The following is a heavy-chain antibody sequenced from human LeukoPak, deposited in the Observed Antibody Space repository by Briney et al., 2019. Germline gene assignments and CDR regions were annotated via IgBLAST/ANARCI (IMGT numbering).Heavy chain of an antibody. J-gene: IGHJ6*02. D-gene: IGHD6-13*01. V-gene: IGHV3-15*01. CDR3: TTAMGIAAAGPIYYYYYGMDV. CDR2: IKSKTDGGTT. CDR1: GFTFSNAW. Sequence: GGSLRLSCAASGFTFSNAWMSWVRQAPGKGLEWVGRIKSKTDGGTTDYAAPVKGRCTISRDDSKNTLYLQMNSLKTEDTAVYYCTTAMGIAAAGPIYYYYYGMDVWGQGTTVTVSS.